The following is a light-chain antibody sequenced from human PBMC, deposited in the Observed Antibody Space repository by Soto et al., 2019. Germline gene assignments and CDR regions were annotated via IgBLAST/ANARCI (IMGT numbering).Light chain of an antibody. CDR2: GAS. CDR3: QQYGTSPRYT. Sequence: EIVLTQSPGTLSLSPGERATLSCRASQIVSSSFLAWYQQKPGQAPRLLIYGASSRATGIPERFSGSGSGTDFTLTISRLEPEDFAVYYCQQYGTSPRYTFGQGTKLEIK. J-gene: IGKJ2*01. V-gene: IGKV3-20*01. CDR1: QIVSSSF.